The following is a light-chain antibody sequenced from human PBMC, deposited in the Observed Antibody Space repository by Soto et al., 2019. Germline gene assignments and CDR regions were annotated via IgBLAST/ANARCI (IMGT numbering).Light chain of an antibody. CDR3: AAWDDSLNGVV. Sequence: QSVLTQPPSASGTPGQRVTISCSGSSSNIGSNTVNWYQQHPGTAPKLLIYCNNHRPSGVPDRFSCSTSGTSASLAISGLQSEDEADYYCAAWDDSLNGVVFGGGTKVTVL. CDR2: CNN. J-gene: IGLJ2*01. V-gene: IGLV1-44*01. CDR1: SSNIGSNT.